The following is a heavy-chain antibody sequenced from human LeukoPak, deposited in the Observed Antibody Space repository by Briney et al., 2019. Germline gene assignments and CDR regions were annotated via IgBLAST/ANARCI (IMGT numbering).Heavy chain of an antibody. CDR3: ARAYSSGRYYWFDP. D-gene: IGHD6-19*01. CDR2: IYYSGST. J-gene: IGHJ5*02. V-gene: IGHV4-59*01. Sequence: SETLSLTCTVSGGSISSYYWSWIRQPPGKGPEWIGYIYYSGSTNYNPSLKSRVTISVDTSKNQFSLKLSSVTAADTAVYYCARAYSSGRYYWFDPWGQGTLVTVSS. CDR1: GGSISSYY.